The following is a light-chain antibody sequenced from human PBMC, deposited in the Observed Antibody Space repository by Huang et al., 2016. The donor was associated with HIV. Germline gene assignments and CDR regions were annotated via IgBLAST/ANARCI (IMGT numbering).Light chain of an antibody. CDR1: QTISTY. Sequence: DIQMTQSPSSLSASIGERVTITCRASQTISTYLHWYQHKPGKAPKLLIYAASSLRSGVPSRFSGSGSGTEFTLTISSLQPEDLATYHCQQSYTTPRYTFGQGTKLEIK. V-gene: IGKV1-39*01. CDR2: AAS. J-gene: IGKJ2*01. CDR3: QQSYTTPRYT.